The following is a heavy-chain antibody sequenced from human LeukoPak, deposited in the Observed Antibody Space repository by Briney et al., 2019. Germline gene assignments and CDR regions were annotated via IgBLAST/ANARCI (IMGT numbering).Heavy chain of an antibody. V-gene: IGHV3-7*03. CDR3: ARGSKGGAYPNYFDY. D-gene: IGHD1-26*01. CDR2: IKQDGSEK. Sequence: HPGGSLRLSCAASGFTFSSYWMSWVRQAPGKGLEWVANIKQDGSEKYYVDSVKGRFTISRDNAKNSLYLQMNSLRAEDTALYYCARGSKGGAYPNYFDYWGQGTLVTVSS. J-gene: IGHJ4*02. CDR1: GFTFSSYW.